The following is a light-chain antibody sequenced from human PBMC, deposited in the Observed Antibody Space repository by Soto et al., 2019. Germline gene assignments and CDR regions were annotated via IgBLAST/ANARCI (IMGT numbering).Light chain of an antibody. CDR2: AAS. J-gene: IGKJ5*01. CDR3: KKLLSYKIT. Sequence: DIQLTQSPSFLSASVGDRVTITCRASQGISSYLAWYQQTPGKAPKLMIYAASTLQSGVKLRLSGSGYGKSFTITLRSMKHEDLETYDCKKLLSYKITVGTGTRREIK. V-gene: IGKV1-9*01. CDR1: QGISSY.